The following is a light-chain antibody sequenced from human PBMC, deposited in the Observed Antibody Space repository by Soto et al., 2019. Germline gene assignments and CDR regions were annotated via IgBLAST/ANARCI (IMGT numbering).Light chain of an antibody. CDR2: DAS. V-gene: IGKV3-11*01. CDR1: QSVSTY. CDR3: QQRSKWPIT. J-gene: IGKJ5*01. Sequence: DIVLTQSPATLSLSPGERATLSCRASQSVSTYLAWYQQKPGQAPRRFIYDASNRATGIPARFSGSGSGTDFTLTISSLEPEDFAVYYCQQRSKWPITFGPGTRLEIK.